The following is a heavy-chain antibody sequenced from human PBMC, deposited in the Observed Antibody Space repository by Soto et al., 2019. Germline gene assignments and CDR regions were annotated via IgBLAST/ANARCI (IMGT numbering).Heavy chain of an antibody. D-gene: IGHD2-2*01. V-gene: IGHV4-4*07. Sequence: TSETLSLTYTVSGGSISGYYWSWVRQPAGKGLEWVGRIYSDGTTNYSPSLKSRVTMSLDTSKDQFSLHLNSVTAADTAVYYCSRVGCSNSKCYTRGMDVWGQGTTVTVSS. J-gene: IGHJ6*02. CDR2: IYSDGTT. CDR3: SRVGCSNSKCYTRGMDV. CDR1: GGSISGYY.